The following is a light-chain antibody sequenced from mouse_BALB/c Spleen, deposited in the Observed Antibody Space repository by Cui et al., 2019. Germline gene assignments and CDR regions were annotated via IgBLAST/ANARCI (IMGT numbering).Light chain of an antibody. CDR2: RTS. V-gene: IGKV4-61*01. Sequence: QIVLTQSPAIMSASPGEQVTISCSASASVSYIYWYHQKPGSAPKPWIYRTSNLASGVPARFSGSGSGTSYSLTISSMEAEDAATYYCQQYHSYPHVTFGGGTKLEIK. CDR1: ASVSY. CDR3: QQYHSYPHVT. J-gene: IGKJ1*01.